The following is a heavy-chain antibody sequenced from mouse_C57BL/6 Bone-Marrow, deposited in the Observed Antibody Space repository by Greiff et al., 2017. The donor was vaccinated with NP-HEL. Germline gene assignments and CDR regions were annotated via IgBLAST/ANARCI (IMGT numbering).Heavy chain of an antibody. V-gene: IGHV1-53*01. CDR2: INPSNGGT. Sequence: VQLQQPGTELVKPGTSVKLSCKSSGYTFTSYWMHWVKQRPGHGLEWIGNINPSNGGTNYNEKFKSKATLTVDNSSSTAYMQLSSLTSDDSAVYYCAREGRWLRRGYWYFDVGDTGTTVTVSA. J-gene: IGHJ1*03. D-gene: IGHD2-2*01. CDR3: AREGRWLRRGYWYFDV. CDR1: GYTFTSYW.